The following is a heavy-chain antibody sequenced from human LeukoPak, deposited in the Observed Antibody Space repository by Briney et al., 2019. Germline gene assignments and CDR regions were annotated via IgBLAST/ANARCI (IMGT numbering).Heavy chain of an antibody. CDR1: GYTFIDYY. V-gene: IGHV1-2*06. CDR3: ARVDYSR. Sequence: ASVKVSCKASGYTFIDYYFNWVRQAPGQGPEWMGRINVKSGATDYAQKFQGRVTVTRDTSISTAYMELSSLRSEDTAVCYCARVDYSRWGQGTLVTVSS. D-gene: IGHD6-13*01. CDR2: INVKSGAT. J-gene: IGHJ4*02.